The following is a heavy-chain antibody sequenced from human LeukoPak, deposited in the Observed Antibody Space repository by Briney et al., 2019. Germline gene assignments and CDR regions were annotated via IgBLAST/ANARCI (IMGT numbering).Heavy chain of an antibody. CDR3: ARTPLGDETVAD. D-gene: IGHD6-19*01. Sequence: GGSLRLSCAASGFTFSDYYMSWIRLAPGKGLEWVSYISSSGSTIYYADSVKGRVTISRDNAKNSLYLQMNSLRAEDTAVYYCARTPLGDETVADWGQGTLVTVSS. CDR2: ISSSGSTI. J-gene: IGHJ4*02. V-gene: IGHV3-11*01. CDR1: GFTFSDYY.